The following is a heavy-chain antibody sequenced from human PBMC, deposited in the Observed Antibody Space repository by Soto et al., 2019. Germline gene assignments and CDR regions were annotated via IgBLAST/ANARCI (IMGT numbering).Heavy chain of an antibody. CDR2: IYYSGTT. V-gene: IGHV4-59*01. Sequence: SETLSLTCTVSGGSIGTYYWSWIRQSLGKGREWIANIYYSGTTNYNLSLKSQVTISMDTSKNQFSLTLSSVTAADTAVYYCARDSTDHWFDPWGQGILVTVSS. J-gene: IGHJ5*02. CDR3: ARDSTDHWFDP. CDR1: GGSIGTYY.